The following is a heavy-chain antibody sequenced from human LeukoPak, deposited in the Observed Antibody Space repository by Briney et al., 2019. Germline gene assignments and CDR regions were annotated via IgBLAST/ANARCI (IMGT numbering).Heavy chain of an antibody. J-gene: IGHJ4*02. V-gene: IGHV3-23*01. CDR1: GFTFSSYA. Sequence: SGGSLRLSCAASGFTFSSYAMSWVRQAPGKGLEWVSAISGSGGSTYYADSVKGRFTISRDNSKNTLYLQMNSLRAEDTAVYYCAKDRGRAAQIIQFDYWGQGTLVTVSS. D-gene: IGHD6-13*01. CDR3: AKDRGRAAQIIQFDY. CDR2: ISGSGGST.